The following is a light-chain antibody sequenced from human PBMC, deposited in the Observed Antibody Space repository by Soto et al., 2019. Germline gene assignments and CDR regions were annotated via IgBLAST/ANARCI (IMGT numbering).Light chain of an antibody. V-gene: IGKV3-11*01. J-gene: IGKJ5*01. Sequence: SQSVSDYLAWYQQNPGQAPRLLIYDATNRATGIPARFTGSASVTKHTIAISILLPEQLAFYYGLPNNGSPPISLREGTRLEIK. CDR1: QSVSDY. CDR3: LPNNGSPPIS. CDR2: DAT.